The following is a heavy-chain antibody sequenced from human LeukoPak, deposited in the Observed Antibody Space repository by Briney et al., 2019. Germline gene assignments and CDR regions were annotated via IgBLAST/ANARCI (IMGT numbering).Heavy chain of an antibody. V-gene: IGHV4-34*01. D-gene: IGHD4-11*01. CDR3: ARTLHGPLAFDI. Sequence: SETLSLTCAVYGGSFSGYFWSWIRQPPGKGLEWIGEINHSGSTNYNPYLKSRVTISVDTSKNQFSLRLSSVTAADTAVYYCARTLHGPLAFDIWGQGTMVTVSS. CDR2: INHSGST. CDR1: GGSFSGYF. J-gene: IGHJ3*02.